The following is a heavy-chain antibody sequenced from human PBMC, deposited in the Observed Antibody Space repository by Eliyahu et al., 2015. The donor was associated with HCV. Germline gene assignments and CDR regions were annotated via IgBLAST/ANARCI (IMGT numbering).Heavy chain of an antibody. V-gene: IGHV1-46*01. CDR3: ARGGGSYCAGGTCSYHRFDP. Sequence: QVHLVQSGGEVKKAGASVKVSCKASGYTFTSYYMHWVRQAPGQGLEWMGIINPSGTGTTYAQKFQGRVTMTRDTSTSTVFMELSSLRSEDTAVYYCARGGGSYCAGGTCSYHRFDPWGQGTLVTVSS. J-gene: IGHJ5*02. CDR1: GYTFTSYY. D-gene: IGHD2-21*01. CDR2: INPSGTGT.